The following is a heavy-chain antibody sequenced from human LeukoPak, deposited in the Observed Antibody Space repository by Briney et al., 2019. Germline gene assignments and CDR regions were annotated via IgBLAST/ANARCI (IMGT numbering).Heavy chain of an antibody. CDR1: GLTFSKSW. D-gene: IGHD3-10*01. CDR3: ARVSGLGMNEYYQY. CDR2: INNEGTTT. J-gene: IGHJ1*01. Sequence: GGSLRLSCEASGLTFSKSWMHWVRQAPGKGLVWVSRINNEGTTTSYADPVKGRFIIFIDNAKNTLYLEMNSLRADDTAVYYCARVSGLGMNEYYQYWGQGTLVTVRS. V-gene: IGHV3-74*01.